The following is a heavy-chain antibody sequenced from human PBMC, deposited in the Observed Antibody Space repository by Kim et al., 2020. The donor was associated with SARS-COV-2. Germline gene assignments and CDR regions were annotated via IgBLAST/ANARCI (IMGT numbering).Heavy chain of an antibody. D-gene: IGHD3-10*01. Sequence: GGSLRLSCTASGFTFGDYAMSWVRQAPGKGLEWVGFIRSKAYGGTTEYAASVKGRFTISRDDSKSIAYLQMNSLKTEDTAVYYCTRGYSGSWNVGGIIDYWGQGTLVTVSS. CDR1: GFTFGDYA. J-gene: IGHJ4*02. V-gene: IGHV3-49*04. CDR3: TRGYSGSWNVGGIIDY. CDR2: IRSKAYGGTT.